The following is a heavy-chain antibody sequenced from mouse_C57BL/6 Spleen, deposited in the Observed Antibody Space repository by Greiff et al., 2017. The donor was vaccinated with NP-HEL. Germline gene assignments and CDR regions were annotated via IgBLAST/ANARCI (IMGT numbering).Heavy chain of an antibody. CDR3: SIYYYGSSGFAY. CDR1: GYTFTTYP. J-gene: IGHJ3*01. V-gene: IGHV1-47*01. CDR2: FHPYNDDT. Sequence: QVQLKESGAELVKPGASVKMSCKASGYTFTTYPIEWMKQNHGKSLEWIGNFHPYNDDTKYNEKFKGKATLTVEKSSSTVYLELSRLTSDDSAVYYCSIYYYGSSGFAYWGQGTLVTVSA. D-gene: IGHD1-1*01.